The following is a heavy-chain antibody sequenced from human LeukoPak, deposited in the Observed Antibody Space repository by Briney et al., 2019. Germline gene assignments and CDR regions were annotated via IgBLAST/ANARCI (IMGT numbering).Heavy chain of an antibody. CDR2: ISYDGINK. CDR1: RFTFSTYG. CDR3: ARESDGMSV. J-gene: IGHJ6*02. V-gene: IGHV3-30*03. Sequence: GGSLRLSCAASRFTFSTYGMHSVRQAPGKGLEWVALISYDGINKYYADSVKGRFTISRDNSKSTLYLQMNSLRAEDTAVYYCARESDGMSVWGLGTTVTVSS.